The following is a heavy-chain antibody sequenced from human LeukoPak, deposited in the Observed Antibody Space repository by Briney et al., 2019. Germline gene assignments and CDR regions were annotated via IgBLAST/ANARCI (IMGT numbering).Heavy chain of an antibody. Sequence: GGSLRLSCAASGFTFSRYGMHWVRQAPGKGLEWVAVIWYDGSIKYYADSVKGRFTISKDNSKNTLYLQMNSLRAEDTAVYYCAKADEMNMDYWGPGTLVTVSS. CDR3: AKADEMNMDY. J-gene: IGHJ4*02. V-gene: IGHV3-33*06. CDR2: IWYDGSIK. D-gene: IGHD2/OR15-2a*01. CDR1: GFTFSRYG.